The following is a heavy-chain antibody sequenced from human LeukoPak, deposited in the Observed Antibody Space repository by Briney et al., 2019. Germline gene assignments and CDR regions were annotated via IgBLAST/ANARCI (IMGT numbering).Heavy chain of an antibody. Sequence: GGSLRLSCAASGFTFSSYWMHWVRQAPGKGLVWVSRINSDGSRTSYADFVKGRFTISRDSAKNSLYLQMNSLRAEDTAVYYCARVSVAVAGTGAYYGMDVWGQGTTVTVSS. D-gene: IGHD6-19*01. J-gene: IGHJ6*02. CDR1: GFTFSSYW. V-gene: IGHV3-74*01. CDR2: INSDGSRT. CDR3: ARVSVAVAGTGAYYGMDV.